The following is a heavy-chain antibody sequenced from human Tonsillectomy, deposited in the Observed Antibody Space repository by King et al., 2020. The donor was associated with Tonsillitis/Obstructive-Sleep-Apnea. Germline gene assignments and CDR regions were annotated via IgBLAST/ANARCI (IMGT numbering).Heavy chain of an antibody. V-gene: IGHV3-30*18. CDR1: GFTFSSSG. Sequence: VQLVESGGGVVQPGRSLRLSCAASGFTFSSSGMHWVRQAPGKGLEGGAVISYDGSNKYYADSVKGRLTLSRDNSKNTLYLQMNSLRAKDTAVYYCAKDPSPYYGSGDDYWGQGTLVTVSS. CDR2: ISYDGSNK. CDR3: AKDPSPYYGSGDDY. D-gene: IGHD3-10*01. J-gene: IGHJ4*02.